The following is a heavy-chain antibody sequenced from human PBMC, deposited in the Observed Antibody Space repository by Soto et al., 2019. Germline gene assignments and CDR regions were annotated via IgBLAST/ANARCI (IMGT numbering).Heavy chain of an antibody. J-gene: IGHJ5*02. CDR3: ARSVFP. CDR2: INHSGST. Sequence: PSETLSLTCAVSGGSIISGDYYWSWIRQPPGKGLEWIGEINHSGSTYYNPSLKSRVTISVDTSKNQFSLKLSSVTAADTAVYYCARSVFPWGQGTLVTVLL. CDR1: GGSIISGDYY. V-gene: IGHV4-31*02.